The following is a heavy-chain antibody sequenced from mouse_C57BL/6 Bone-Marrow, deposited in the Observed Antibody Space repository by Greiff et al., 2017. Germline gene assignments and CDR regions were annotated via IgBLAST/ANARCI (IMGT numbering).Heavy chain of an antibody. CDR3: AGWYVDV. CDR2: IWSGGST. J-gene: IGHJ1*03. CDR1: GFSLTSYG. V-gene: IGHV2-2*01. Sequence: QVQLQQSGPGLVQPSQSLSITCTVSGFSLTSYGVHWVRQSPGKGLEWLGVIWSGGSTDYNAAFISRLSISKDNSKSQVFFKMNSLQADDTAIYYCAGWYVDVWGTGTTVTVSS.